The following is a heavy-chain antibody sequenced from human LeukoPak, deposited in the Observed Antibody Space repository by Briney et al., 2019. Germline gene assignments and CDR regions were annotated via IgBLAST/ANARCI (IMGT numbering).Heavy chain of an antibody. CDR2: IYYSGST. CDR1: GYSISSGYY. Sequence: SSETLSLTCAVSGYSISSGYYWGWIRQPPGKGLEWIGSIYYSGSTYYNPSLKSRVTISVDTSKNQFSLKLSSVTAADTAVYYCARVDGSGSYARPDYWGQGTLVTVSS. D-gene: IGHD3-10*01. V-gene: IGHV4-38-2*01. CDR3: ARVDGSGSYARPDY. J-gene: IGHJ4*02.